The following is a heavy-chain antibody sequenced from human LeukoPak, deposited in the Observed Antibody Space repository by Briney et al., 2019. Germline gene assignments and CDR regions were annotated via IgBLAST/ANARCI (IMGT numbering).Heavy chain of an antibody. CDR2: VIPVFGTS. Sequence: ASVKVSCKASGGTFRTSGVNWVRQAPGQGREWMGCVIPVFGTSNYAEKFQDRVTITADESTRTAYLDLRSLRPEDTAVYYCATSEDPVAIPITWGQGTLVSVS. V-gene: IGHV1-69*13. D-gene: IGHD2-21*01. J-gene: IGHJ5*02. CDR3: ATSEDPVAIPIT. CDR1: GGTFRTSG.